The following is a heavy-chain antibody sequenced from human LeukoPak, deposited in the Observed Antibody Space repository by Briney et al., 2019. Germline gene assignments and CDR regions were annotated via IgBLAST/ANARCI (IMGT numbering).Heavy chain of an antibody. V-gene: IGHV4-59*01. Sequence: PSETLSLTCTVSGGSISSDYSSWIRQPPPKGLEWIGYIYFSGSTNYNPSLKSRVAISVDTSKNLFPLKLSSVTAADTAVDYCARSVVWLGELFLGGMDVWGQGTTVTVSS. J-gene: IGHJ6*02. D-gene: IGHD3-10*01. CDR2: IYFSGST. CDR1: GGSISSDY. CDR3: ARSVVWLGELFLGGMDV.